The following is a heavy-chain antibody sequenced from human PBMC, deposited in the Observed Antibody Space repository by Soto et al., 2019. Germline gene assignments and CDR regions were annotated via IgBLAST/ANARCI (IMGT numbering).Heavy chain of an antibody. CDR3: ARLRWSSTWFCNYMDV. Sequence: QVQLQESGPGLVKPSETLSLTCTVSGGSMRNYYWTWIRQPPGKRPEWIGYIDYNGITKNNPSLKRRVTISVDTSKNQFSLKLRSVTAADSAVYYCARLRWSSTWFCNYMDVWGEGTTVTFS. V-gene: IGHV4-59*01. CDR1: GGSMRNYY. D-gene: IGHD6-13*01. J-gene: IGHJ6*03. CDR2: IDYNGIT.